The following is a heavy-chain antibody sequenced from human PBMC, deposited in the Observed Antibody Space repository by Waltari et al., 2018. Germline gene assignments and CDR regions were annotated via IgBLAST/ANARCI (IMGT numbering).Heavy chain of an antibody. CDR2: INHSGST. Sequence: QVQLQQWGAGLLKPSETLSLTCAVYGGSFSGYYWSWIRQPPGKGLEWIGEINHSGSTNYNPSLKSRVTISVDTSKNQFSLKLSSVTAADTAVYYCARQTYYYDSSGYYRPNYYYGMDVWGQGTTVTVSS. CDR3: ARQTYYYDSSGYYRPNYYYGMDV. D-gene: IGHD3-22*01. CDR1: GGSFSGYY. V-gene: IGHV4-34*01. J-gene: IGHJ6*02.